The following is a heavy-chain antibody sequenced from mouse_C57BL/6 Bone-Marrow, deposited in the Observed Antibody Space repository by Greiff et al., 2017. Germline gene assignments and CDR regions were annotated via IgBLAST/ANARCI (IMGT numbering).Heavy chain of an antibody. Sequence: EVMLVESGEGLVKPGGSLKLSCAASGFTFSSYAMSWVRQTPEKRLEWVAYISSGGDYIYYADTVKGRFTISRDNARNTLYLQMSSLKSEDTAMYYCTIVTHYYAMDYWGQGTSVTVSS. CDR1: GFTFSSYA. CDR2: ISSGGDYI. J-gene: IGHJ4*01. V-gene: IGHV5-9-1*02. D-gene: IGHD2-5*01. CDR3: TIVTHYYAMDY.